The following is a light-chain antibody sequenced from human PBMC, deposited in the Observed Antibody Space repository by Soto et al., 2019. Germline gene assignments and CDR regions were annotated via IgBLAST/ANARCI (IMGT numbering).Light chain of an antibody. Sequence: DIQMTQSPSSVSASVGDRVTITCRASQGIRRWLAWYQQKPGKAPKLLIYAASSLHSGVPSRFSGSGSGTEFTLTISSLQSEDVATYYCQQANSFPLTLGQGTRLEIK. CDR2: AAS. J-gene: IGKJ5*01. CDR3: QQANSFPLT. CDR1: QGIRRW. V-gene: IGKV1D-12*01.